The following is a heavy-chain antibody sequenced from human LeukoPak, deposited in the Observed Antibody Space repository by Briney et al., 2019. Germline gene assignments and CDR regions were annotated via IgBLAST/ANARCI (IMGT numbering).Heavy chain of an antibody. CDR1: GFTFSSYW. Sequence: PEGSLRLSCAASGFTFSSYWMHWVRQAPWKGLVWVSHINSDGSSTNYADSVKGRFTISRDNARDTLYLQMNSLRAEDTAVYYCARSYSGSYYDFDYWGQGTLVTVSS. CDR2: INSDGSST. J-gene: IGHJ4*02. CDR3: ARSYSGSYYDFDY. V-gene: IGHV3-74*01. D-gene: IGHD1-26*01.